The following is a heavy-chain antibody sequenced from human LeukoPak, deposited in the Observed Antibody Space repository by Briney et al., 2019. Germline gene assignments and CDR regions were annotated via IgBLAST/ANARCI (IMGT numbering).Heavy chain of an antibody. CDR1: RFTFSDYY. CDR2: ISSSGSTI. Sequence: GALRLSCAASRFTFSDYYMSWIRQAPGKGLEWVSYISSSGSTIYYADSVKGRFAISRDNAKNSLYLQMNSLRAEDTAVYYCARDLMDYYDSSGPPPGDDAFDIWGQGTMVTVSS. V-gene: IGHV3-11*01. CDR3: ARDLMDYYDSSGPPPGDDAFDI. J-gene: IGHJ3*02. D-gene: IGHD3-22*01.